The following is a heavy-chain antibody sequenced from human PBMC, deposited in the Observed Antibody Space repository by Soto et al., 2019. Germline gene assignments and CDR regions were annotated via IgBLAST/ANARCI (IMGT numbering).Heavy chain of an antibody. D-gene: IGHD6-19*01. J-gene: IGHJ4*02. Sequence: ASVKCSCKASGGTFSSYAISCVRQAPGQGLEWMGGIIPIFGTANYAQKFQGRVTITADESTSTAYMELSSLRSEDTAVYYCAREVGFVAGNQHFDYSGQGTLVTVSS. CDR1: GGTFSSYA. CDR2: IIPIFGTA. V-gene: IGHV1-69*13. CDR3: AREVGFVAGNQHFDY.